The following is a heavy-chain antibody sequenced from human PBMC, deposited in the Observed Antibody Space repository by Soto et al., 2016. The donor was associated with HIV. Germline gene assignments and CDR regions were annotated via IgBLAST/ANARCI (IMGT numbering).Heavy chain of an antibody. J-gene: IGHJ4*02. CDR1: GFTFNNYW. D-gene: IGHD6-19*01. Sequence: EVQLVESGGDLVLPGGSLRLSCVVSGFTFNNYWMHWVRQAPGKGLVWVSRINGDGISTTYADSVKGRFTISRDNAKNTLYLQMNSLRVEDTAVYYCARGITVAGTLPNTGARGTLVTVS. CDR2: INGDGIST. CDR3: ARGITVAGTLPNT. V-gene: IGHV3-74*03.